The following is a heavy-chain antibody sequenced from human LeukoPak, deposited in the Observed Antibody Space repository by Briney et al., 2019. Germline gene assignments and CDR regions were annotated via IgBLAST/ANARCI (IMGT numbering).Heavy chain of an antibody. D-gene: IGHD2-15*01. CDR2: IYSGGST. Sequence: PGGSLRLSCAASGFTVSSNYMSWVRQAPGKGLEWVSVIYSGGSTYYADSVKGRFTISRDNSKNTLYLQMNSLRAEDTAVYYCARALYEFCSGGSCYSYYFDYWGQGTLVTVSS. CDR1: GFTVSSNY. V-gene: IGHV3-53*01. CDR3: ARALYEFCSGGSCYSYYFDY. J-gene: IGHJ4*02.